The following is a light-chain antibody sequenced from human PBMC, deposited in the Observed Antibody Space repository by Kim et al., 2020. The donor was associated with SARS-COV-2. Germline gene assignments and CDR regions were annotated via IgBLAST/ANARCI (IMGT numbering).Light chain of an antibody. CDR2: AAS. CDR3: QQSYSTPPLT. CDR1: QSIDTF. Sequence: SVGDRVTISCRASQSIDTFLNWYQQKPGTAPKLLIHAASTLYTGVPSRFSGSGSGTDFTLTINGLQLEDFATYYCQQSYSTPPLTFGGGTKVDIK. J-gene: IGKJ4*01. V-gene: IGKV1-39*01.